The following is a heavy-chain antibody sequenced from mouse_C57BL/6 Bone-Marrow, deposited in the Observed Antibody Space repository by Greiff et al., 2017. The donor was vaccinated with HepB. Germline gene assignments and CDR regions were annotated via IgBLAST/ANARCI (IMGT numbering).Heavy chain of an antibody. V-gene: IGHV3-6*01. CDR1: GYSITSGYY. CDR3: ARAKSSFAY. J-gene: IGHJ3*01. Sequence: EVQLQQSGPGLVKPSQSLSLTCSVTGYSITSGYYWNWIRQFPGNKLEWMGYISYDGSNNYNPSLKNRISITRDTSKNQFFLKLNSVTTEDTATYYCARAKSSFAYWGQGTLVTVSA. CDR2: ISYDGSN.